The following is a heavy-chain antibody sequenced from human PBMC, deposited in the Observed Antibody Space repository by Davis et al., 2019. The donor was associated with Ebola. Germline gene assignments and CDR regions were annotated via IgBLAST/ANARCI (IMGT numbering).Heavy chain of an antibody. CDR3: AASAGTVGKFDY. CDR1: GFTFSTSA. Sequence: SVQVSCNASGFTFSTSAMQWVRQARGQRLEWMGWIVVGSANTNYAQKFQGRVTITRDMSTSTSFLDLSNLRSEDTAVYYCAASAGTVGKFDYWGQGTLVTVSS. J-gene: IGHJ4*01. CDR2: IVVGSANT. V-gene: IGHV1-58*02. D-gene: IGHD1-14*01.